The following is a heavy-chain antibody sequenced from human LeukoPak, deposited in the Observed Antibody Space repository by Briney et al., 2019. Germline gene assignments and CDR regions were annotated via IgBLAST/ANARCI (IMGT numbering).Heavy chain of an antibody. CDR3: AREVVATIGVDYYYGMDV. J-gene: IGHJ6*02. V-gene: IGHV4-4*07. D-gene: IGHD5-12*01. CDR2: IYTSGST. CDR1: GGSISSYY. Sequence: SETLSLTCTVSGGSISSYYWSWIRQPAGKGLEWIGRIYTSGSTNYNPSLKSRVTISVDTSKNQFSLKLSSVTAADTAVYYCAREVVATIGVDYYYGMDVWGQGTTVTVSS.